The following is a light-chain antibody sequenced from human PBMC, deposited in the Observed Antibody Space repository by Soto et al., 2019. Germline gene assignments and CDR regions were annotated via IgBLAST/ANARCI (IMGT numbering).Light chain of an antibody. CDR3: SSYTSSSTLYD. CDR1: SSDVGGYNY. V-gene: IGLV2-14*01. J-gene: IGLJ1*01. Sequence: QSVLTQPASVSGSPGQSITISCTGTSSDVGGYNYVSWYQQHPGKAPKLMIYDVSNRLSGVSNRFSGSKSGNTASLTISGLQAEDEADYYCSSYTSSSTLYDFGTGTKVTVL. CDR2: DVS.